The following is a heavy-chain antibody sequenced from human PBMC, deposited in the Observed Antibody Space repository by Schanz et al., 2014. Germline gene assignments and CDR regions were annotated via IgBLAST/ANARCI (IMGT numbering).Heavy chain of an antibody. CDR3: AKAKSGAHGAFDI. D-gene: IGHD3-10*01. V-gene: IGHV3-23*04. J-gene: IGHJ3*02. CDR2: ISGSGAST. Sequence: EVHLVESGGSLVQPGGSLRLSCVASGVTFSSYAMSWVRQASGKGLEWVSAISGSGASTYYADSVKGRFTISRDNSKNTLYLQMNSLRAEDTAIYYCAKAKSGAHGAFDIWGQGTMVTVSS. CDR1: GVTFSSYA.